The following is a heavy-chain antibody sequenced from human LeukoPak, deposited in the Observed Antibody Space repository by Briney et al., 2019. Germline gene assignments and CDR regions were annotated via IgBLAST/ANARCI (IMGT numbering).Heavy chain of an antibody. J-gene: IGHJ4*02. Sequence: SETLSLTCTVSGGSISSSSYYWGWIRQPPGKGLEWIGYIYYSGSTNYNPSLKSRVTISVDTSKNQFSLKLSSVTAADTAVYYCARVERRFLEWLFDYWGQGTLVTVSS. D-gene: IGHD3-3*01. CDR1: GGSISSSSYY. CDR3: ARVERRFLEWLFDY. CDR2: IYYSGST. V-gene: IGHV4-61*05.